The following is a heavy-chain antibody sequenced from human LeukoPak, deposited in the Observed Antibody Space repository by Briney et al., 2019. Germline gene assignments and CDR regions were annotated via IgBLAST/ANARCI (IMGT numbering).Heavy chain of an antibody. CDR1: GFTFSTYP. CDR3: ARDTNTKN. J-gene: IGHJ4*02. Sequence: GSLRLSCAASGFTFSTYPMHWVRQAPGKGLEWVAVISYDGSNKYNSDSVKGRFTVSRDNSKNTLYLQMNSLRAEDTAVYYCARDTNTKNWGQGTLVTVSS. CDR2: ISYDGSNK. V-gene: IGHV3-30-3*01. D-gene: IGHD2-8*01.